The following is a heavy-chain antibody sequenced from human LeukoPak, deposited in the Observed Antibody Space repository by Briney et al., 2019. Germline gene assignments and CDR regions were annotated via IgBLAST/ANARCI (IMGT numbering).Heavy chain of an antibody. Sequence: GGSLTLTCAASGFPLSSYDVSWVRQAPGKGLEWVSLISRSGVNTHYADSVKGRFTISSDTSKNTLYLQMNSLRPEDTAVYYCANDYDSSGWYEGYWGQ. V-gene: IGHV3-23*01. CDR3: ANDYDSSGWYEGY. CDR2: ISRSGVNT. D-gene: IGHD3-22*01. CDR1: GFPLSSYD. J-gene: IGHJ4*02.